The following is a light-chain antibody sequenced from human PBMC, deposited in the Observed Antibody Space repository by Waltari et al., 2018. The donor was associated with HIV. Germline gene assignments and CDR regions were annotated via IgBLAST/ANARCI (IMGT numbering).Light chain of an antibody. CDR1: TGAVNIDYY. CDR3: LLCYGGPWV. J-gene: IGLJ3*02. CDR2: SVD. V-gene: IGLV7-43*01. Sequence: QTVVTQEPSLTVSPGGTVTLTCASSTGAVNIDYYPNWFQQTPGQVPSPLIYSVDKKHSSTPTRCSGSHLGGKAALTLSGVQPEDEAEYYCLLCYGGPWVFGGGTKLAVL.